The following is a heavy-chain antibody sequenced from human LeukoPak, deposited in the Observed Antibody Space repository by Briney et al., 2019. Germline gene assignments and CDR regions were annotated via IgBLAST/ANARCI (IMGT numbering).Heavy chain of an antibody. Sequence: GGSLRLSCAASGFTFSSYAMSWVRQAPGKGLEWVSAISGSGGSTYYADSVKGRFTISRDNSKNTLYLQMNSLRAEDTAVYYGAKDFANGVCYTFDYWGQGTLVTVSS. D-gene: IGHD2-8*01. CDR2: ISGSGGST. J-gene: IGHJ4*02. CDR1: GFTFSSYA. V-gene: IGHV3-23*01. CDR3: AKDFANGVCYTFDY.